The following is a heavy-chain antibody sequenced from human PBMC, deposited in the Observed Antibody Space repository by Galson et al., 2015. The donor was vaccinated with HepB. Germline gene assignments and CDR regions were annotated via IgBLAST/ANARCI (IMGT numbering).Heavy chain of an antibody. Sequence: SLRLSCAASGFTFSNYAMTWVRQAPGKGLEWVSVIIGNGGTAYYADSVKGRFTISRDNSKNTLFLQMNSLRAEDTAVYSCARRCGGDCHDADDIWGQGTMVTVSS. CDR1: GFTFSNYA. D-gene: IGHD2-21*02. CDR2: IIGNGGTA. CDR3: ARRCGGDCHDADDI. J-gene: IGHJ3*02. V-gene: IGHV3-23*01.